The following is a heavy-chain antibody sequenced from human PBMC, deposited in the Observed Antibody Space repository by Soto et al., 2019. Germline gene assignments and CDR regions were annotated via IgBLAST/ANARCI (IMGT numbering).Heavy chain of an antibody. Sequence: PGGSLRLSCAASGFTFSNAWMNWVRQAPGKGLEWVGRIKSKTDGGTTDYAAPVKGRFTISRDDSKNTLYLQMNSLKTEDTAVYYCTTGLTWIQKGYYFDYWGQGTLVTVSS. J-gene: IGHJ4*02. CDR2: IKSKTDGGTT. CDR3: TTGLTWIQKGYYFDY. D-gene: IGHD5-18*01. CDR1: GFTFSNAW. V-gene: IGHV3-15*07.